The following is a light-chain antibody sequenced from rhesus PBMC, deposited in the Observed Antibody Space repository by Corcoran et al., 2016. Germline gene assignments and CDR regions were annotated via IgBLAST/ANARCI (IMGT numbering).Light chain of an antibody. CDR2: GAS. Sequence: ETVVTQSPATLSLSPGERATLSCRASQSVGSYLAWYQQQPGQAPRRLIYGASRRATGIPDRFSGSGSGTDFTLTITSLEPEDVGVYYCQQSSNLWSFGQGTKVEIK. V-gene: IGKV3-24*04. CDR3: QQSSNLWS. J-gene: IGKJ1*01. CDR1: QSVGSY.